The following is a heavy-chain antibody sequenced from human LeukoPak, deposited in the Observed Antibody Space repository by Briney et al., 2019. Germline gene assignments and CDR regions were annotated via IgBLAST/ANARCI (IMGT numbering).Heavy chain of an antibody. CDR2: VYHTGSS. D-gene: IGHD2-2*01. CDR1: GGPISSSNW. J-gene: IGHJ4*02. CDR3: ARRYCSSTSCSYFDY. Sequence: SETLSLTCAVSGGPISSSNWWSWVRQPPGKGLEWIGEVYHTGSSNYNPSLKSRVTISVDTSKNQFSLKLSSVTATDTAVYYCARRYCSSTSCSYFDYWGQGTLVTVSS. V-gene: IGHV4-4*02.